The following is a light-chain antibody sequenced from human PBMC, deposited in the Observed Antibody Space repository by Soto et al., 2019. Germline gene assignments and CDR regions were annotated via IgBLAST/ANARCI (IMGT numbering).Light chain of an antibody. J-gene: IGKJ5*01. CDR1: QSISSY. CDR2: ATS. CDR3: QQSFNTPS. V-gene: IGKV1-39*01. Sequence: DIHMTQPPYSLSASVVDKVTITRRASQSISSYLNCFQQQPGTVPKLLIYATSNLQSGVPSRLSGRGLGTDFTLTISSLQPEDFATYYCQQSFNTPSFGQGTRLEIK.